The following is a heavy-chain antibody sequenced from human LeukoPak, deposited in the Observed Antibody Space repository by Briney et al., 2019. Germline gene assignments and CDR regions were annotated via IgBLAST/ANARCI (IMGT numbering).Heavy chain of an antibody. J-gene: IGHJ4*02. CDR2: FYSGGST. D-gene: IGHD3-22*01. CDR3: AKGPTMIVVVRNYFDY. CDR1: GFTVSSNY. V-gene: IGHV3-53*01. Sequence: GGSLRLSCAASGFTVSSNYMSWVRQAPGKGLEWVSVFYSGGSTSYADSVKGRFTIFRDNSKNTLYLQMNSLRAEDTAVYYCAKGPTMIVVVRNYFDYWGQGTLVTVSS.